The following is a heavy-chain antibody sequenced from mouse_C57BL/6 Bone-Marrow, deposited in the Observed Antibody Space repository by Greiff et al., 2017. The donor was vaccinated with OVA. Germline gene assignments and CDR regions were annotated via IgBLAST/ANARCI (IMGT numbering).Heavy chain of an antibody. D-gene: IGHD4-1*01. CDR3: ARRKENWDGAMDY. J-gene: IGHJ4*01. V-gene: IGHV5-6*01. CDR1: GFTFSSYG. Sequence: EVHLVDSGGDLVKPGGSLKLSCAASGFTFSSYGMSWVRQTPDKRLEWVATISSGGSYTYYPDSVKGRFTISRDNAKNTLYLQMSSLKSEDTAMYYCARRKENWDGAMDYWGQGTSVTVSS. CDR2: ISSGGSYT.